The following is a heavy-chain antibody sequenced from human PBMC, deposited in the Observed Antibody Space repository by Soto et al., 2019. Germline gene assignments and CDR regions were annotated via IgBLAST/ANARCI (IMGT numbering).Heavy chain of an antibody. CDR2: IKQDGSEK. CDR3: AGFGVSSGSYQAPNDYCGMDV. CDR1: GFTFSSYW. D-gene: IGHD1-26*01. J-gene: IGHJ6*02. V-gene: IGHV3-7*01. Sequence: GGSLRLSCAASGFTFSSYWMSWVRQAPGKGLEWVANIKQDGSEKYYVDSVKGRFTISRDNAKNSLYLQMNSLRAEDTAVYYCAGFGVSSGSYQAPNDYCGMDVWGQAITVTV.